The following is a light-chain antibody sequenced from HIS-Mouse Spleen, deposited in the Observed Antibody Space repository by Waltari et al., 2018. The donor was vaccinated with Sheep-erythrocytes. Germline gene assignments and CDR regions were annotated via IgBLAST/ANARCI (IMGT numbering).Light chain of an antibody. Sequence: QSALTQPASVSGSPGQSTTTSCTGTSSHLGRYTLFPWYQQHPGKPPKLMIYEGSKRPSGVSNRFSGSKSGNTASLTISGLQAEDEADYYCCSYAGSSTWVFGGGTKLTVL. CDR3: CSYAGSSTWV. J-gene: IGLJ3*02. V-gene: IGLV2-23*01. CDR1: SSHLGRYTL. CDR2: EGS.